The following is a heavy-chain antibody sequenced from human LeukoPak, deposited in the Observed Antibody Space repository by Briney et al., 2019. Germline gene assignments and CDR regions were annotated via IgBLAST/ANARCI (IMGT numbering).Heavy chain of an antibody. J-gene: IGHJ4*02. CDR2: INPNSGGT. D-gene: IGHD2-15*01. Sequence: ASVKVSCKASGYTSTGYYMHWVRQAPGQGLEWMGWINPNSGGTNYAQKFQGRVTMTRDTSISTAYMELSRLRSDDTAVYYCASLYRYCSGGSCFRDVFYWGQGTLVTVSS. CDR3: ASLYRYCSGGSCFRDVFY. V-gene: IGHV1-2*02. CDR1: GYTSTGYY.